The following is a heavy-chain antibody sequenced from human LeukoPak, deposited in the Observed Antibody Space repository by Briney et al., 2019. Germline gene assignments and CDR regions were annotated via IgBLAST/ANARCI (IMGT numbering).Heavy chain of an antibody. V-gene: IGHV3-23*01. Sequence: PGGSLRLSCAASGFTFSSYAMSWVRQSPGKGLEWVSVIGRGGGATYYADSVKGRFTISRDNSKNTLYLQMNSLRAEDTAVYYCAKTYYDFWSGYYGYFDYWGQGTLVTVSS. CDR2: IGRGGGAT. J-gene: IGHJ4*02. CDR1: GFTFSSYA. CDR3: AKTYYDFWSGYYGYFDY. D-gene: IGHD3-3*01.